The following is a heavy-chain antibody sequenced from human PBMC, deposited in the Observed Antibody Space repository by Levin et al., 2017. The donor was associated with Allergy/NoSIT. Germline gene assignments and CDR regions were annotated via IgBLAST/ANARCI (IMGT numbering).Heavy chain of an antibody. D-gene: IGHD6-13*01. Sequence: ASVKVSCRASEYTFTGHYMHWVRQAPGQGLEWMGWINPNSGGTSYAQKFQGRVTMTRDTSINTAYMELSGLRSDDTAVYHCARDRWSSSWYPYGMDVWGQGTTVTVSS. V-gene: IGHV1-2*02. CDR1: EYTFTGHY. CDR3: ARDRWSSSWYPYGMDV. J-gene: IGHJ6*02. CDR2: INPNSGGT.